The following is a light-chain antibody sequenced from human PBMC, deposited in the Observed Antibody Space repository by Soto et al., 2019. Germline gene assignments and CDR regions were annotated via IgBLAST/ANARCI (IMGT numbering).Light chain of an antibody. CDR1: QSISSS. Sequence: EIVLTQSPGTLSLSPGERATLSCRASQSISSSYIAWYQQKPGQAPSLLIYGASTRATGIPARFSGSGSGTEFTLTISSLLSEDFAVYYCQQYNNWPTFGQGTKVDIK. J-gene: IGKJ1*01. CDR2: GAS. CDR3: QQYNNWPT. V-gene: IGKV3-15*01.